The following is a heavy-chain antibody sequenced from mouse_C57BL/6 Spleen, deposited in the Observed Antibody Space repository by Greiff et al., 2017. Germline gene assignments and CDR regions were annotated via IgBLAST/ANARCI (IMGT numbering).Heavy chain of an antibody. J-gene: IGHJ3*01. V-gene: IGHV1-50*01. Sequence: VQLQQSGAELVKPGASVKLSCKASGYTFTSYWMQWVKQRPGQGLEWIGEIDHSDSYTNYNQKFKGKATLTEDTSTSTAYMQLSSLTSEDSAVYYCASDLPSNDCAWFAYWGQGTLVTVSA. CDR2: IDHSDSYT. CDR1: GYTFTSYW. CDR3: ASDLPSNDCAWFAY. D-gene: IGHD2-1*01.